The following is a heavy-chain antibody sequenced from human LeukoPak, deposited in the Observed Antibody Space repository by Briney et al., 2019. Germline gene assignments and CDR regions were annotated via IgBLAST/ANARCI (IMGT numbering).Heavy chain of an antibody. J-gene: IGHJ6*02. CDR2: ISSSGSTI. CDR1: GFTFSDYY. CDR3: ARGAPNYDILTGPNYYYGMDV. Sequence: GGSLRLSCAASGFTFSDYYMSWIRQAPGKGLEWVPYISSSGSTIYYADSVKGRFTISRDNAKNSLYLQMNSLRAEDTAVYYCARGAPNYDILTGPNYYYGMDVWGQGTTVTVSS. V-gene: IGHV3-11*01. D-gene: IGHD3-9*01.